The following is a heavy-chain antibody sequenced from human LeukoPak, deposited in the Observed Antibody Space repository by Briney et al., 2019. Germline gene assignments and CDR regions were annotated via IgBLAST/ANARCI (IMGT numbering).Heavy chain of an antibody. Sequence: SETLSLTCTVSGGSISSNDYYWGWIRQPPGKGLEWIGSIYYSGSTYCNPSLKSRVTISVDTSKSQFSLKLSSVTAADAAVYYCAGLLVGATRRDYWGQGTLVTVSS. CDR1: GGSISSNDYY. CDR2: IYYSGST. V-gene: IGHV4-39*01. J-gene: IGHJ4*02. D-gene: IGHD1-26*01. CDR3: AGLLVGATRRDY.